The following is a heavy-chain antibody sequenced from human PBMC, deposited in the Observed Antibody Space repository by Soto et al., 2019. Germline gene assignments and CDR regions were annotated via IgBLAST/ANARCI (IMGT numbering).Heavy chain of an antibody. CDR2: ITSSSSTI. J-gene: IGHJ6*02. CDR1: GFTFSRHS. V-gene: IGHV3-48*02. CDR3: ATDYDFWSGYFGMDV. Sequence: GGSLRLSCAASGFTFSRHSMNWVRQAPGKGLEWVSFITSSSSTIYYADSVKGRFTISRGNAKNSLYLQMNSLRDADTAVYYCATDYDFWSGYFGMDVWGQGTTVTVSS. D-gene: IGHD3-3*01.